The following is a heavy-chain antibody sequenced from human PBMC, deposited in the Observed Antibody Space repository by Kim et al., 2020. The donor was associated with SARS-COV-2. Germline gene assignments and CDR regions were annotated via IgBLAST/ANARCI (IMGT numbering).Heavy chain of an antibody. V-gene: IGHV4-59*01. CDR3: ARQIDGGYSGYLYYYGMDV. D-gene: IGHD5-12*01. CDR2: IYYSGST. Sequence: SETLSLTCTVSGGSISSYYWSWIRQPPGKGLEWIGYIYYSGSTNYNPSLKSRVTISVDTSKNQFSLKLSSVTAADTAVYYCARQIDGGYSGYLYYYGMDVWGQGTTVTVSS. CDR1: GGSISSYY. J-gene: IGHJ6*02.